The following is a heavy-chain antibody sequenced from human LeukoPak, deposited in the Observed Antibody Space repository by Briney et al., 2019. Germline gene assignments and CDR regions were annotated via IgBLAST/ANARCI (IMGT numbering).Heavy chain of an antibody. CDR3: ARALRGGTNYYYYGMDV. J-gene: IGHJ6*02. CDR2: IIPIFGIA. V-gene: IGHV1-69*04. CDR1: GGTFSSYA. Sequence: SVKVSCKASGGTFSSYAISWVRQAPGQGLEWMGRIIPIFGIANYAQKFQGRVTITADKSTSTAYMELSSLRSEDTPVYYCARALRGGTNYYYYGMDVWGQGTTVTVSS. D-gene: IGHD2-15*01.